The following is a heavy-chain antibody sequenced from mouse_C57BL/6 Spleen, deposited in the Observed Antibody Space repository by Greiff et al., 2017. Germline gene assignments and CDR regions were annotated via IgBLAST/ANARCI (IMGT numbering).Heavy chain of an antibody. D-gene: IGHD3-2*02. CDR3: ASPDSSGYGRFAY. J-gene: IGHJ3*01. Sequence: VQLQQSGPELVRPGASVKISCKASGYSFTDYNMNWVKQSTGKSLEWIGVINPNYGTTSYNQKFKGKATLTVDQSSSTAYMQLNSLTSEDSAVYYCASPDSSGYGRFAYWGQGTLVTVSA. CDR2: INPNYGTT. V-gene: IGHV1-39*01. CDR1: GYSFTDYN.